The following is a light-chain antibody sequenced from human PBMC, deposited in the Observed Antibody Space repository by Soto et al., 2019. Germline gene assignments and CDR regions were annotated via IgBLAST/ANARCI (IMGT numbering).Light chain of an antibody. CDR2: KVS. CDR1: QSLVYSDGNTY. V-gene: IGKV2-30*01. Sequence: DVVMTQSPLSLPVTLEQSASISCRASQSLVYSDGNTYLTWFQQRPGQSPRRLIYKVSNRESGVPDRLRGSGSGADFTLIISRVEAEDVGVYYCMQATIWPRTFAQETKVEIK. CDR3: MQATIWPRT. J-gene: IGKJ1*01.